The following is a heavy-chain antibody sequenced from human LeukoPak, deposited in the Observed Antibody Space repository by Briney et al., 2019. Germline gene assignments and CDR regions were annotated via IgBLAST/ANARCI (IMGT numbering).Heavy chain of an antibody. J-gene: IGHJ5*02. Sequence: DPSQTLSLTCAVSGGSISSGAYYWSWIRQHPGKGLEWIGYINYSGSTYHNPSLRSRLTISVDTSKNQFSLELSSVTAADTALYYCARNSGSGKNWFDPWGQGTLVTVSS. D-gene: IGHD3-10*01. V-gene: IGHV4-31*11. CDR3: ARNSGSGKNWFDP. CDR2: INYSGST. CDR1: GGSISSGAYY.